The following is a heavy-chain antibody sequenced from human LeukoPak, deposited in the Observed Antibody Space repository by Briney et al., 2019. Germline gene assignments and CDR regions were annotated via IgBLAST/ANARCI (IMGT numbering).Heavy chain of an antibody. J-gene: IGHJ5*02. CDR1: GYTLTGYY. Sequence: ASVKVSCKASGYTLTGYYMHWVRQAPGQGLEWMGWINPNSGGTNYAQKFQGRVTMTRDTSINTAYMELSRLRSDDTAVYYCARTYLRIADCWFDPWGQGTLVTVSS. D-gene: IGHD6-13*01. V-gene: IGHV1-2*02. CDR3: ARTYLRIADCWFDP. CDR2: INPNSGGT.